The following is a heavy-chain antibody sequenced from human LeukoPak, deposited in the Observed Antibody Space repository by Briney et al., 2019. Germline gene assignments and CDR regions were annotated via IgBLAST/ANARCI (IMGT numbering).Heavy chain of an antibody. CDR2: INHSGST. CDR3: AEYGMDV. Sequence: SETLSLTCAVYGGSFSGYYRSWIRQPPGKGLEWIGEINHSGSTNYNPSLKSRVTISVDTSKNQFSLKLSSVTAADTAVYYCAEYGMDVWGQGTTVTVSS. V-gene: IGHV4-34*01. J-gene: IGHJ6*02. CDR1: GGSFSGYY.